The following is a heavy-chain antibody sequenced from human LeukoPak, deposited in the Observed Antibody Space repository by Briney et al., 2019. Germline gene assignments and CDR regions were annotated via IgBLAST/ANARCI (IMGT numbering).Heavy chain of an antibody. Sequence: GGSLRLSCAASGFTFSSYGMHWVRQAPGKGLEWVAVISYDGSNKYYADSVKGRFTISRDNSKNTMYLQMNSLRVEDTALYYCARGQIGVAGLDCWGQGTLVTVSS. D-gene: IGHD6-19*01. V-gene: IGHV3-30*03. J-gene: IGHJ4*02. CDR3: ARGQIGVAGLDC. CDR2: ISYDGSNK. CDR1: GFTFSSYG.